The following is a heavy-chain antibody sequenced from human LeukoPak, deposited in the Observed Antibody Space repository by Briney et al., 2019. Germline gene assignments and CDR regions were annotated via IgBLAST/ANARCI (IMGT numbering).Heavy chain of an antibody. CDR1: GFTFSSYA. Sequence: GGSLRLSCAASGFTFSSYAMHWVRQAPGKGLEWVAVISYDGSNKYYADSVEGRFTISRDNSKNTLYLQMNSLRAEDTAVYYCARGLDIVVVVAAPGVYWGQGTLVTVSS. V-gene: IGHV3-30-3*01. J-gene: IGHJ4*02. CDR3: ARGLDIVVVVAAPGVY. CDR2: ISYDGSNK. D-gene: IGHD2-15*01.